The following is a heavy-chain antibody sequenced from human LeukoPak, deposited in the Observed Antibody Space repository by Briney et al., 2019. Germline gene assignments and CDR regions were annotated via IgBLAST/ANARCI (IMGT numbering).Heavy chain of an antibody. J-gene: IGHJ4*02. CDR3: TRHVPNNGYANFDY. CDR1: GFTFSGSA. CDR2: IRSKANSYAT. D-gene: IGHD5-12*01. V-gene: IGHV3-73*01. Sequence: GGSLKLSCAASGFTFSGSAMHWVRQASGKGLEWVGRIRSKANSYATVYAASVKGKFTISRDDSKNTAYLQMNSLKTEDTAVYYCTRHVPNNGYANFDYWGQGTLVTVSS.